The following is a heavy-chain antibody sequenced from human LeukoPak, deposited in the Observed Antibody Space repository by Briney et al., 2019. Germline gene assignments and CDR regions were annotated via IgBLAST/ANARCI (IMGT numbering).Heavy chain of an antibody. CDR1: GYSFTNYW. CDR3: ARSPFYYFDY. J-gene: IGHJ4*02. V-gene: IGHV5-51*01. Sequence: GESLQISCKGSGYSFTNYWIGWVRQMPGKGLEWMGIIHPGDSDTRYSPTFQGQVTISIDKSISTAYLQWSSLKASDTAMYYCARSPFYYFDYWGQGTLVNVPS. D-gene: IGHD2-8*01. CDR2: IHPGDSDT.